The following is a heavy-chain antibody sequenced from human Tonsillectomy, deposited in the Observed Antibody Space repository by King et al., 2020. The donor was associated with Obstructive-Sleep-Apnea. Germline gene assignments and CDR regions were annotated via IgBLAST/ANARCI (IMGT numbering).Heavy chain of an antibody. J-gene: IGHJ4*02. CDR3: ARKGKWLQSLPFDY. V-gene: IGHV4-30-4*01. CDR2: IYYSGST. Sequence: VQLQESGPGLVKPSQTLSHTCTVSGGSISSGDYYWNWIRQPPGKGLEWIGYIYYSGSTYYNPSLKSRVTISLDTSKNQFSLKVNSMTDADTAVYYCARKGKWLQSLPFDYWGQGTLVTVSA. CDR1: GGSISSGDYY. D-gene: IGHD5-24*01.